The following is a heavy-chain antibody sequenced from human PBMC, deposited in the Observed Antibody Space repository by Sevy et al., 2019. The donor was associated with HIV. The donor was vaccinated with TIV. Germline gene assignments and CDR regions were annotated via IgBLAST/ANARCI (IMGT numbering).Heavy chain of an antibody. J-gene: IGHJ5*02. CDR3: ARDRGYCSGGSCYDWFDP. CDR2: ISSSSSTI. Sequence: GGSLRLSCAASGFTFSSYSMNWVRQAPGKGPEWVSYISSSSSTIYYADSVKGRFTISRDNAKNSLYLQMNSLRDEDTAVYYCARDRGYCSGGSCYDWFDPWGQGTLVTVSS. V-gene: IGHV3-48*02. D-gene: IGHD2-15*01. CDR1: GFTFSSYS.